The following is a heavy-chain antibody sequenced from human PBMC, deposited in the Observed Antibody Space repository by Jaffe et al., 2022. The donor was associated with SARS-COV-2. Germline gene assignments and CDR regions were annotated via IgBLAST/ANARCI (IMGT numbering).Heavy chain of an antibody. V-gene: IGHV4-59*01. Sequence: QVQLQESGPGLVKPSETLSLTCTVSGGSISSYYWSWIRQPPGKGLEWIGYIYYSGSTNYNPSLKSRVTISVDTSKNQFSLKLSSVTAADTAVYYCAGLGDSSGYPPLRPYDDWSHYWYFDLWGRGTLVTVSS. J-gene: IGHJ2*01. CDR3: AGLGDSSGYPPLRPYDDWSHYWYFDL. CDR2: IYYSGST. D-gene: IGHD3-22*01. CDR1: GGSISSYY.